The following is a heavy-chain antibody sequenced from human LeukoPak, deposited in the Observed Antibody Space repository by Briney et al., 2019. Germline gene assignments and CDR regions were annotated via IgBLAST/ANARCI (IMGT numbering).Heavy chain of an antibody. J-gene: IGHJ4*02. CDR1: GGTFSSYA. Sequence: SVKVSCKASGGTFSSYAISWVRQAPGQGLEWMGRIIPILGIANYAQRFQGRVTITADKSTSTAYMELSSLRSEDTAVYYCARDYDSSGYYFVGYWGQVTLVTVSS. D-gene: IGHD3-22*01. CDR3: ARDYDSSGYYFVGY. CDR2: IIPILGIA. V-gene: IGHV1-69*04.